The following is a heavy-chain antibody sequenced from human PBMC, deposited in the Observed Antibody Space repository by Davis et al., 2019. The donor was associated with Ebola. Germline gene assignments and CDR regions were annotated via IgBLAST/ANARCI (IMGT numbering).Heavy chain of an antibody. V-gene: IGHV1-2*04. CDR2: INPNSGGT. J-gene: IGHJ3*02. CDR3: ARGSYCSGGSCPGAFDI. Sequence: AASVKVSCKASGYTFTGYYMHWVRQAPGQGLEWMGWINPNSGGTNYAQKFQGWVTMTRDTSISTAYMELSRLRSDDTAVYYCARGSYCSGGSCPGAFDIWGQGTMVTVSS. CDR1: GYTFTGYY. D-gene: IGHD2-15*01.